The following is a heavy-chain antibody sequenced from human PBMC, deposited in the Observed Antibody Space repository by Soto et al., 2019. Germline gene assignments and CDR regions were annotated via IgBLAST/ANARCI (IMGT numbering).Heavy chain of an antibody. Sequence: QVQLEESGGGVVQPGRSLRLSCAASGFTFSSYGMHWVRQAPGKGLEWVAVISYDGSNKYYADSVKGRFTISRDNSKNTLYLQMNSLRAEDTAVYYCANGAYPDVWGQGTTVTVSS. D-gene: IGHD2-2*01. CDR1: GFTFSSYG. CDR3: ANGAYPDV. J-gene: IGHJ6*02. CDR2: ISYDGSNK. V-gene: IGHV3-30*18.